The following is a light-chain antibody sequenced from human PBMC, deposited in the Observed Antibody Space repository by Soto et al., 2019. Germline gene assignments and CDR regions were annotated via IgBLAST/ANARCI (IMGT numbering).Light chain of an antibody. CDR2: DAS. J-gene: IGKJ3*01. CDR3: QQYGSSPRFT. V-gene: IGKV3-11*01. CDR1: ESIGNY. Sequence: EVVLTQSPATLSLSPGERATLSCRASESIGNYLAWYQQKLGQAPKLLIYDASHRAIGIPGRFSGDGSGTDFTLTISSLEPEDFAVYYCQQYGSSPRFTFGPGTKVDIK.